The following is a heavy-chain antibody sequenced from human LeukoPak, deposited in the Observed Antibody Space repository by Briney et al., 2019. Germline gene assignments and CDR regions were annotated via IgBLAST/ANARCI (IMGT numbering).Heavy chain of an antibody. CDR1: AFTFADYA. V-gene: IGHV3-9*01. CDR2: ISWNSGSI. D-gene: IGHD1-14*01. CDR3: ARTTYSFDC. Sequence: AGRSLRLSCAAAAFTFADYAIHSVRHAPGRGLEWVSGISWNSGSIGYAASVKGRFTISRDNAKNSLYLQMNSLRAEDTAVYYCARTTYSFDCWGQGTLATVS. J-gene: IGHJ4*02.